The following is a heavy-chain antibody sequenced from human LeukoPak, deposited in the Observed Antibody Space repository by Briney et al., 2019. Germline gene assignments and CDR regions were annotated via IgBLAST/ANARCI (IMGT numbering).Heavy chain of an antibody. CDR3: ARDAARQEWLVSSYYYYMDV. D-gene: IGHD6-19*01. V-gene: IGHV1-8*02. Sequence: ASVKVSCKASGYTFTNYGISWVRQAPGQGLEWMGWMNPNSGNTGYAQKFQGRVTMTRNTSISTAYMELSSLRSEDTAVYYCARDAARQEWLVSSYYYYMDVWGKGTTVTISS. CDR1: GYTFTNYG. CDR2: MNPNSGNT. J-gene: IGHJ6*03.